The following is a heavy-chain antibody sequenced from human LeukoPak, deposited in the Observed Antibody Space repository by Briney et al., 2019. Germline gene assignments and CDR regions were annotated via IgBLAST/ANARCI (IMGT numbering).Heavy chain of an antibody. D-gene: IGHD1-26*01. J-gene: IGHJ5*02. CDR1: GFTFSNYA. CDR3: AKGPYSGFS. V-gene: IGHV3-30*04. Sequence: GGSLRLSCAASGFTFSNYAMHWVRQAPGKGLEWVALISYDGNNQYYADSVKGRFTISRANSKNTLYLQMNSLRAEDTAVYYCAKGPYSGFSWGQGTLVTVSS. CDR2: ISYDGNNQ.